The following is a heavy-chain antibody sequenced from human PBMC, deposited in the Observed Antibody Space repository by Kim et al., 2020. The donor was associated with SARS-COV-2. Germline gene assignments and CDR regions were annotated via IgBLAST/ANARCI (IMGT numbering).Heavy chain of an antibody. V-gene: IGHV1-18*01. J-gene: IGHJ6*02. D-gene: IGHD3-9*01. CDR3: PRDDHYILTATHGMDV. Sequence: ASVKVSFKASGYTFTSYGIAWVRQAPGQGLEWMGWISTHNGDTNLAQNLQGRVTMTTDTSTTTAYMELRSLRSDDTAVYYCPRDDHYILTATHGMDVWGQ. CDR2: ISTHNGDT. CDR1: GYTFTSYG.